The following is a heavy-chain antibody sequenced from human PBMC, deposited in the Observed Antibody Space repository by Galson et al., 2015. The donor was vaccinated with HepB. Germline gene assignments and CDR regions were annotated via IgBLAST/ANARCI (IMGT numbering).Heavy chain of an antibody. CDR3: ARALRRVGVAFDI. Sequence: SLRLSCAASEFTFSTYWMYWVRQAPGKGLMWVSRINGDGSTTSYAEFVKGRFTISRDNAKNTLYLQMNSLRAEDTAVYYCARALRRVGVAFDIWGQGTMVTVSS. D-gene: IGHD2-8*01. CDR1: EFTFSTYW. V-gene: IGHV3-74*01. J-gene: IGHJ3*02. CDR2: INGDGSTT.